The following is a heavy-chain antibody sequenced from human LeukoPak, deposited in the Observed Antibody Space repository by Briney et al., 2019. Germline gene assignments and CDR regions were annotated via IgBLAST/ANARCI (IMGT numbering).Heavy chain of an antibody. D-gene: IGHD6-13*01. CDR1: GYSISSGYY. J-gene: IGHJ6*03. CDR3: AREIAGSDYYYMDA. CDR2: IYHSGST. Sequence: SETLSLTCTVSGYSISSGYYWGWIRQPPGKGLEWIGSIYHSGSTYYNPSLKSRVTISVDTSKNQFSLKLSSVTAADTAVYYCAREIAGSDYYYMDACGKGTTVTVSS. V-gene: IGHV4-38-2*02.